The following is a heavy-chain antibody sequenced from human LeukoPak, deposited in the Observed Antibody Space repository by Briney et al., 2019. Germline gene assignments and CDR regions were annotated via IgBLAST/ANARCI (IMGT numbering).Heavy chain of an antibody. Sequence: SGTLSLTCAVSGGSISSSNWWSWVRQPPGKGLEWIGEIYHSGSTNYNPSLKSRVTISVDKSKNQFSLKLSSVTAVDTAVYYCARDGGITMIVVVYYGMDVWGQGTTVTVSS. V-gene: IGHV4-4*02. CDR1: GGSISSSNW. CDR2: IYHSGST. CDR3: ARDGGITMIVVVYYGMDV. D-gene: IGHD3-22*01. J-gene: IGHJ6*02.